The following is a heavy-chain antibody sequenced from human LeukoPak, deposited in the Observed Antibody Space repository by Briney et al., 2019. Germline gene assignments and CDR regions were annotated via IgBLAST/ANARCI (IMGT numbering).Heavy chain of an antibody. V-gene: IGHV3-23*01. Sequence: GGSLRLSCGASGITFSSYSMNWVRQAPGKGLEWVAGISGTGGSTHYADSVKGRFTISRDNSKNTVYLQMRNLRVEHTAVYYCAKVVAGNIDYYFDYWGQGILVAVSS. CDR1: GITFSSYS. CDR3: AKVVAGNIDYYFDY. CDR2: ISGTGGST. D-gene: IGHD2/OR15-2a*01. J-gene: IGHJ4*02.